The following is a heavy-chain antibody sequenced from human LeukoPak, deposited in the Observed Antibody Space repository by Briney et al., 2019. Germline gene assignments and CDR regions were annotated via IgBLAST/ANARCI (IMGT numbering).Heavy chain of an antibody. Sequence: GRSLRLSCAASGFTFSSYGMHWVRQAPGKGLEWVAVIWYDGSNKDYADSVKGRFTISRDNSKNTLYLQMNSLRAEDTAVYYCARDSPPGRSSGWYGAFDIWGQGTMVTVSS. V-gene: IGHV3-33*01. D-gene: IGHD6-19*01. CDR3: ARDSPPGRSSGWYGAFDI. CDR1: GFTFSSYG. J-gene: IGHJ3*02. CDR2: IWYDGSNK.